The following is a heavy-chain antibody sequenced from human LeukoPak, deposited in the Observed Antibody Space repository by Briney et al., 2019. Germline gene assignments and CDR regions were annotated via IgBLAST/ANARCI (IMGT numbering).Heavy chain of an antibody. V-gene: IGHV3-11*04. Sequence: GGSLRLSCAASGFTFSDYYMSWIRQAPGKGLEWVSYISSSGSTIYYADSVKGRFTISRDNAKISLYLQMNSLRAEDTAVYYCARGPSLITFGGVIPEFDYWGQGTLVTVSS. CDR3: ARGPSLITFGGVIPEFDY. CDR1: GFTFSDYY. J-gene: IGHJ4*02. D-gene: IGHD3-16*02. CDR2: ISSSGSTI.